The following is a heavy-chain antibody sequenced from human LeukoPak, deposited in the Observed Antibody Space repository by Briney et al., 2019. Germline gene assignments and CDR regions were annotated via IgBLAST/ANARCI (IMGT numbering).Heavy chain of an antibody. Sequence: KSSETLSLTCAVYGGSFSGYYWSWIRQPPGKGLEWIGEINHSGSTNYNPSLKSRVTISVDTSKNQFSLKLSSVTAADTAVYYCARGRSYYFDYWGQGTLVTVSS. D-gene: IGHD1-26*01. V-gene: IGHV4-34*01. CDR3: ARGRSYYFDY. CDR1: GGSFSGYY. CDR2: INHSGST. J-gene: IGHJ4*02.